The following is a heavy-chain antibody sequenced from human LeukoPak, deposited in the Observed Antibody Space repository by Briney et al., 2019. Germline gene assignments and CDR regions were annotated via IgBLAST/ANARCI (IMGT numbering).Heavy chain of an antibody. D-gene: IGHD4-17*01. CDR2: IYHSGST. CDR3: ARGGSLTVTSNLYNY. CDR1: GGSISSYY. V-gene: IGHV4-59*08. Sequence: SETLSLTCTVSGGSISSYYWNWIRQPPGKGLEWIGIIYHSGSTYYNPSLKSRVTISLDTSKNQFSLKLSSVTAADTAVYYCARGGSLTVTSNLYNYWGQGTLVTVSS. J-gene: IGHJ4*02.